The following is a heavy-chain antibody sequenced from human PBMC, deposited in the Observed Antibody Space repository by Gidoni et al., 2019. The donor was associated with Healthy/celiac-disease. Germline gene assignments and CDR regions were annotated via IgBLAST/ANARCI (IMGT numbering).Heavy chain of an antibody. CDR1: GSCFSSYA. J-gene: IGHJ6*02. D-gene: IGHD2-2*01. V-gene: IGHV1-69*04. CDR3: ARGGSSTSGGYYVMDV. CDR2: FIPLLGIA. Sequence: QLQLVQSGAVVKTAGSAVKVSCKSAGSCFSSYAISWVRQAPGQGLEWMGRFIPLLGIATYAQNFPGRVTITAEKSTSTAYMELSSLRSEDTAVYYCARGGSSTSGGYYVMDVWGQGTTVTVSS.